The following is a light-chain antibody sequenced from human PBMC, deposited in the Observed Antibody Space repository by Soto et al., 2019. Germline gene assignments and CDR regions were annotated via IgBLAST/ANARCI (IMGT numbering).Light chain of an antibody. CDR1: QSISSW. CDR2: KAS. V-gene: IGKV1-5*03. Sequence: DIQMTQSPSTLSASVGDRVTITCRASQSISSWLAWYQQKPGQAPQLLIYKASSLESGVPSRFSGSGSGTEFTLTISSLQSDDFATYYCQQYNSYSGTFGQGTKVEIK. J-gene: IGKJ1*01. CDR3: QQYNSYSGT.